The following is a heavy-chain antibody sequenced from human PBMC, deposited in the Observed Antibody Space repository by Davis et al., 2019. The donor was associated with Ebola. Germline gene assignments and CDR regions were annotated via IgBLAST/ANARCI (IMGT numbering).Heavy chain of an antibody. V-gene: IGHV1-2*02. J-gene: IGHJ6*02. D-gene: IGHD2-2*02. CDR3: ARDLVVPAAIARGYYYYGMDV. CDR1: GYTFTSYY. CDR2: INPNSGGT. Sequence: ASVKVSCKASGYTFTSYYMHWVRQAPGQGLEWMGWINPNSGGTNYAQKFQGRVTMTRDTSISTAYMELSRLRSDDTAVYYCARDLVVPAAIARGYYYYGMDVWGQGTTVTVSS.